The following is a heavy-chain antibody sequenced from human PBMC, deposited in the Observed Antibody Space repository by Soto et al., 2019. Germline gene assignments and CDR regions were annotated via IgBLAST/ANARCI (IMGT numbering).Heavy chain of an antibody. Sequence: PSETLSLTCTVSGDSVNTVNYYWTWIRQPPGKGLEWIGYVSNSGSTNYSPSLKSRVTLSADTSKNQFYLRLTSVAAADTAVYYCARGRGIAVRPYYYGMDVWGQGTTVTVSS. V-gene: IGHV4-61*01. J-gene: IGHJ6*02. CDR3: ARGRGIAVRPYYYGMDV. D-gene: IGHD6-6*01. CDR1: GDSVNTVNYY. CDR2: VSNSGST.